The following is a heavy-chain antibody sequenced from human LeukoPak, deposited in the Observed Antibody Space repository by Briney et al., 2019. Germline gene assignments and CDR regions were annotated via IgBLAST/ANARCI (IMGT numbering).Heavy chain of an antibody. CDR1: GFTFSSYA. CDR3: AKDKSYVLGYNYFDY. J-gene: IGHJ4*02. V-gene: IGHV3-23*01. Sequence: GGSLRLSCAASGFTFSSYAMSWVRQAPGKGLEWVSGISGCGGSTYYADSVKGRFTISRDNSKNTLYLQMNSLRAEDTAVYYCAKDKSYVLGYNYFDYWGQGTLVTVSS. D-gene: IGHD1-26*01. CDR2: ISGCGGST.